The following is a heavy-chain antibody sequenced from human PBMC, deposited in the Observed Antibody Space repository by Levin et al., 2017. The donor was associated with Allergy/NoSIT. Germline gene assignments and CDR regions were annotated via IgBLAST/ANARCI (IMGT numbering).Heavy chain of an antibody. D-gene: IGHD2-15*01. CDR2: INGDGSTT. CDR3: ARVGRCSGGTCYGYYYHYYMDV. Sequence: ASVKVSCAASGFTFSYYWMHWVRQAPGKGLVWVSRINGDGSTTGYADSMEGRFTISRDNAKNMLYLQMNSLRADDTAVYYCARVGRCSGGTCYGYYYHYYMDVWGKGTTVTVSS. V-gene: IGHV3-74*01. CDR1: GFTFSYYW. J-gene: IGHJ6*03.